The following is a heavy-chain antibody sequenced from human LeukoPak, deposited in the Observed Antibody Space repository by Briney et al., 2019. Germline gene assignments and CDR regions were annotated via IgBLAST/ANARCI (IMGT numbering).Heavy chain of an antibody. J-gene: IGHJ4*02. CDR3: ASRRYSGSYLGWYFEY. V-gene: IGHV4-34*01. CDR1: GGSFSGYY. CDR2: INHSGST. Sequence: SETLSLTCAVYGGSFSGYYWSWIRQPPGKGLEWIGEINHSGSTNYNPSLKSRVTISVDTSKNQFSLKLSSVTAADTAVYYCASRRYSGSYLGWYFEYWGQGTLVTVSS. D-gene: IGHD1-26*01.